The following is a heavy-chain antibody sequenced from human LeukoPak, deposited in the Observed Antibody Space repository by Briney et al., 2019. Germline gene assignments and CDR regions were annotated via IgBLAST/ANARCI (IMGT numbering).Heavy chain of an antibody. D-gene: IGHD2-2*01. CDR3: ARSIVVVPAAKTVGGG. Sequence: ASVKVSCKASGYTFTGYYMHWVRQAPGQGLECMGWINPNSGGTNYAQKFQGRVTMTRDTSISTAYMELSRLRSDDTAVYYCARSIVVVPAAKTVGGGWGQGTLVTVSS. J-gene: IGHJ4*02. CDR1: GYTFTGYY. V-gene: IGHV1-2*02. CDR2: INPNSGGT.